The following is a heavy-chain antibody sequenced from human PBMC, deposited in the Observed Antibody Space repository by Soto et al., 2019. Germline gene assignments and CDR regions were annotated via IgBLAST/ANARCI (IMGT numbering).Heavy chain of an antibody. D-gene: IGHD3-16*01. CDR1: GFSFDMNKAR. CDR2: IYWDGDE. CDR3: VKGPLGNYGHVYFEY. V-gene: IGHV2-5*02. Sequence: SGPTLVNPTQTLTLTCTFSGFSFDMNKARVGWVRQPPGKALEWLALIYWDGDEHYSPSLKNRLSITKDTSKDQVVLTLTDVHPADTATYYCVKGPLGNYGHVYFEYWGQGNLVTVSS. J-gene: IGHJ4*02.